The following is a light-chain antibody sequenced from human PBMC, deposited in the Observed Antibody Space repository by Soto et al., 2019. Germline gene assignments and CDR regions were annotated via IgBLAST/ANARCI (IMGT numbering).Light chain of an antibody. Sequence: EVVLTQSPGTLSLSPGDRATLSCGASQRVPSKFALYQQKPGQAPRLLISGASNRATGIPDMFSGRGSGTDFTLTISRLEPDDFAVYYCQHYGTSPWTFGQGTKVDIK. CDR2: GAS. V-gene: IGKV3-20*01. J-gene: IGKJ1*01. CDR1: QRVPSK. CDR3: QHYGTSPWT.